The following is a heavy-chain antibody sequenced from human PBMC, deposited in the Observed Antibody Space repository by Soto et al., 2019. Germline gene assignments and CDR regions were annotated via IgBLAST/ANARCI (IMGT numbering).Heavy chain of an antibody. V-gene: IGHV3-73*02. CDR2: IRSKANSYAT. D-gene: IGHD3-9*01. CDR1: GFTFSGSA. CDR3: TRHVQYYDILTGYTYYYFYGMDV. J-gene: IGHJ6*02. Sequence: EVQLVESGGGLVQPGGSLKLSCAASGFTFSGSAMHWVRQASGKGLEWVGRIRSKANSYATAYAASVKGRFTISRDDSKNTAYLQMNSLKTEDTAVYYCTRHVQYYDILTGYTYYYFYGMDVWGQGTTVTVSS.